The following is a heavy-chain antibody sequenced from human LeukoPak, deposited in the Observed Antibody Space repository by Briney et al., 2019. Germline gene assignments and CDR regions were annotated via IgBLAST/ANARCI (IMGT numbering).Heavy chain of an antibody. V-gene: IGHV3-48*01. CDR2: ISSSSSTI. D-gene: IGHD3-3*01. CDR1: GFTFSSYN. CDR3: ARDGSGDDGFWSGYYTIYFDP. Sequence: GGSLKLSCAASGFTFSSYNMNWVRQAPGKGLEWVSYISSSSSTIYYADSEKGRFTIARDKAKNSLYLQMNSLRAEDTAVYYCARDGSGDDGFWSGYYTIYFDPWGQGTLVTVSS. J-gene: IGHJ5*02.